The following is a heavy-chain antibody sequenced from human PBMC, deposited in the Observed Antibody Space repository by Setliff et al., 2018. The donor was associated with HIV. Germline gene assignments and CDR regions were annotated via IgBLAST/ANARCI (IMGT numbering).Heavy chain of an antibody. Sequence: ASVKVSCKTSAHTFTGYYVHWVRQAPGQGLEWKGWINPNNGGTNYAQKFQGRVTMTRDTTITTVYMELTRLRSDDTAMFYCAVMGYCGGNSCYRTEGFDYWGQGTLVTVSS. CDR2: INPNNGGT. D-gene: IGHD2-2*01. CDR3: AVMGYCGGNSCYRTEGFDY. J-gene: IGHJ4*02. CDR1: AHTFTGYY. V-gene: IGHV1-2*02.